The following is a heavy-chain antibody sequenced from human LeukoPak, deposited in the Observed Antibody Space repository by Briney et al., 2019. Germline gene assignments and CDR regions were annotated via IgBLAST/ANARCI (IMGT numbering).Heavy chain of an antibody. CDR2: IYSGGST. J-gene: IGHJ6*03. Sequence: GGSLRLSCAASGFTVSSNYMSWVRQAPGKGLEWVSVIYSGGSTYYADSVKGRFTISRDNSKNTLYLQMNSLRAEDTAVYYCARGGFWGGAYYYYYMDVWGKGTTVTVSS. D-gene: IGHD3-16*01. CDR1: GFTVSSNY. V-gene: IGHV3-53*01. CDR3: ARGGFWGGAYYYYYMDV.